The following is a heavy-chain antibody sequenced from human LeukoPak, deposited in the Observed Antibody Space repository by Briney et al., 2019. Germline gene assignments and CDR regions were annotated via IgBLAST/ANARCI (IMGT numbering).Heavy chain of an antibody. Sequence: GASVKVSCKASGYTFTSYGISWVRQAPGQGLEWMGWISAYNGNTNYAQKLQGRVTMTTDTSTSTAYMELRSLRSDDTAVYYCARDPDFILFCCDPSFDIWGQGIMVTVSS. CDR2: ISAYNGNT. D-gene: IGHD3-9*01. J-gene: IGHJ3*02. V-gene: IGHV1-18*01. CDR3: ARDPDFILFCCDPSFDI. CDR1: GYTFTSYG.